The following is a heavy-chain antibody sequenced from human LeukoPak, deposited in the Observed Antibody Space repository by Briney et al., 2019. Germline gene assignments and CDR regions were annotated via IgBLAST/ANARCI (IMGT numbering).Heavy chain of an antibody. Sequence: ASVKVSCKASGYTFTSYYMHWVRQAPGQGLEWMGIINPSGGSTSYAQKFQGRVTMTRDTSTSTVYMELSSLRAEDTAVYYCANDLNSTYNYDSSGYEDAFDIWGQGTMVTVSS. CDR3: ANDLNSTYNYDSSGYEDAFDI. CDR2: INPSGGST. J-gene: IGHJ3*02. V-gene: IGHV1-46*01. CDR1: GYTFTSYY. D-gene: IGHD3-22*01.